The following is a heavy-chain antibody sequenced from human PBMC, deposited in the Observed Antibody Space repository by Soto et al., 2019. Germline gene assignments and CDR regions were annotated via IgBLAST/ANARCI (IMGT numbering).Heavy chain of an antibody. D-gene: IGHD5-18*01. Sequence: GGSLRLSCAASGFTFSSYAMSWVRQAPGKGLEWVSAISGSGGSTYYADSVKGRFTISRGNSKNTLYLQMNSLRAEDTAVYYCAKSPTRGYSYVYRIALGYYFHFWGPGTLVTVSS. CDR3: AKSPTRGYSYVYRIALGYYFHF. CDR2: ISGSGGST. V-gene: IGHV3-23*01. CDR1: GFTFSSYA. J-gene: IGHJ4*02.